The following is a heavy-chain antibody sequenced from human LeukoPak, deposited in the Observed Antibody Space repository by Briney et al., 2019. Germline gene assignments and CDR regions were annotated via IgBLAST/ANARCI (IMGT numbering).Heavy chain of an antibody. CDR1: GGSISSYY. J-gene: IGHJ4*02. V-gene: IGHV4-59*01. CDR2: IYYSGST. D-gene: IGHD3-22*01. CDR3: ARVRESSGSPFDY. Sequence: SETLSLTCTVSGGSISSYYWSWIRQPPGKGLEWIGYIYYSGSTNYNPSLKSRVTISVDTSKNQFSLKLSSVTAADTAVYYCARVRESSGSPFDYWGQGTLVTVSS.